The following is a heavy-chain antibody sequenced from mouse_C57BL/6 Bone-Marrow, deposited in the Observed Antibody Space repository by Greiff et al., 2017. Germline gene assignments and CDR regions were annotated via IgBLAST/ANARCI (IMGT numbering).Heavy chain of an antibody. CDR1: GYAFSSYW. V-gene: IGHV1-80*01. CDR2: IYPGDGDT. CDR3: ARDGDHWYFDV. D-gene: IGHD2-13*01. Sequence: QVQLKQSGAELVKPGASVKISCKASGYAFSSYWMNWVKQRPGKCLEWIGQIYPGDGDTNYNGKFKGKATLTADKSSSTAYMQLSSLTSEDAAVYFCARDGDHWYFDVWGTGTTVTVSS. J-gene: IGHJ1*03.